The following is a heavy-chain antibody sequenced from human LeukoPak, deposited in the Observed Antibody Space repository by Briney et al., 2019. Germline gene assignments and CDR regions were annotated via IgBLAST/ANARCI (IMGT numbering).Heavy chain of an antibody. CDR2: ISYDESYK. CDR3: AKDSQGVLAAAGVDYYYYYMDV. J-gene: IGHJ6*03. Sequence: GGSLRLSCAASGFTFSSYWMSWVRQAPGKGLEWVAVISYDESYKYYADSVKGRLTISRDSSKNTLYLQMNSLRAEDTALYYCAKDSQGVLAAAGVDYYYYYMDVWGKGTTVTVSS. CDR1: GFTFSSYW. D-gene: IGHD6-13*01. V-gene: IGHV3-30*18.